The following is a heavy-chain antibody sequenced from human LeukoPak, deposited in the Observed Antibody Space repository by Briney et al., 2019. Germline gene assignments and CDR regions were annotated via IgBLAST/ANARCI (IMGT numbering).Heavy chain of an antibody. Sequence: SETLSLTCTVSGGSISSGYYYWSWIRQHPGKGLEWIGYIYYSGSTYYNPSLKGRVTISIDTSKNQFSLKLSSVTAADTAVYYCASYGDYAFDYWGQGTLVTVSS. CDR1: GGSISSGYYY. CDR3: ASYGDYAFDY. D-gene: IGHD4-17*01. CDR2: IYYSGST. V-gene: IGHV4-31*03. J-gene: IGHJ4*02.